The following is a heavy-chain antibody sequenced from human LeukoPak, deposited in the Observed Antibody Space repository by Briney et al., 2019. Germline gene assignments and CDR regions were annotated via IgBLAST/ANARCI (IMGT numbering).Heavy chain of an antibody. CDR3: AKDRDIVATIFDY. J-gene: IGHJ4*02. D-gene: IGHD5-12*01. CDR2: ISGSGGST. Sequence: GGSLRLSCAASGSTFSSYGMSWVRQAPGKGLEWVSAISGSGGSTYYADSVKGRFTISRDNSKKTLYLQMNSLRAEDTAVYYCAKDRDIVATIFDYWGQGTLVTVSS. CDR1: GSTFSSYG. V-gene: IGHV3-23*01.